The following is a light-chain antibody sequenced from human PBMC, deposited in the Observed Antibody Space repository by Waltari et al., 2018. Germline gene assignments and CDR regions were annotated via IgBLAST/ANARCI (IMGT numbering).Light chain of an antibody. J-gene: IGLJ1*01. V-gene: IGLV3-21*04. CDR2: YDS. Sequence: SYVVTQPPSVSVAPGETATITCGGDNIGTYSVHWYQQKAGQAPVLVIIYDSDRTSGIPERFSGSNSGNAATLTISRVEAGDEARYYCHVWHPHVDPGVFGTGTEVTVL. CDR1: NIGTYS. CDR3: HVWHPHVDPGV.